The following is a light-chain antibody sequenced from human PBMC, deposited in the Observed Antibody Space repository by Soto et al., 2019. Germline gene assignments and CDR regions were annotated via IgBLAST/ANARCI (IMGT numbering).Light chain of an antibody. CDR3: QSYDNSLRAYV. CDR1: SSDVGGYNF. J-gene: IGLJ1*01. CDR2: EVS. Sequence: QSVLTQPASVSGSPGQSITISCTGTSSDVGGYNFVSWYQHHPGKAPKLMIYEVSNRPSGVSNRFSGSKSGNTASLTISGLQAEDEADYYCQSYDNSLRAYVFGPGTKVTVL. V-gene: IGLV2-14*01.